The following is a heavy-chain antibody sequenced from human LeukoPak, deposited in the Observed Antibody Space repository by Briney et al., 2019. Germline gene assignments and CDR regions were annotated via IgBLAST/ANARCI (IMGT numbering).Heavy chain of an antibody. Sequence: SVKVSCKASGGTFGSYAISWVRQAPGQGLEWMGGIIPIFGTANYAQKFQGRVTITTDESTSTAYMELSSLRSEDTAVYYCARYSYSSSWYHPFDYWGQGTLVTVSS. CDR1: GGTFGSYA. CDR3: ARYSYSSSWYHPFDY. V-gene: IGHV1-69*05. D-gene: IGHD6-13*01. CDR2: IIPIFGTA. J-gene: IGHJ4*02.